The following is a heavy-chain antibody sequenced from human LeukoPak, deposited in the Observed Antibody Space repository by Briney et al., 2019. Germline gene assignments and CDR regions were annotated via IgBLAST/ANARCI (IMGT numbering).Heavy chain of an antibody. CDR3: ARDQGWGDWYFDL. CDR1: GGSIRSSY. V-gene: IGHV4-59*01. J-gene: IGHJ2*01. CDR2: LFYNGNT. Sequence: SETLSVTCTVSGGSIRSSYWSWIRQPPGKGLEWIGYLFYNGNTNYNSSLKSRVTISVDTSKNQFSLKLNSLTAADTAVYFCARDQGWGDWYFDLWGRGTLVTVSS. D-gene: IGHD3-10*01.